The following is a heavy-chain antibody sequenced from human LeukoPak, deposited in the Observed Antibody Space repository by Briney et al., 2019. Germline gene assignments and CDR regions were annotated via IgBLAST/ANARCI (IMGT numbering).Heavy chain of an antibody. D-gene: IGHD1-26*01. CDR2: IWYDESKK. CDR3: AREPWGAKGAAWGMDV. Sequence: QTGGSLRLSCAASGFTFSTHGMHWVRQAPGKGLEWVAVIWYDESKKYYADSVKGRFTVSRDNSKNTLYLQMNSLRAEDTAVHYCAREPWGAKGAAWGMDVWGQGTTVTVSS. V-gene: IGHV3-33*01. CDR1: GFTFSTHG. J-gene: IGHJ6*02.